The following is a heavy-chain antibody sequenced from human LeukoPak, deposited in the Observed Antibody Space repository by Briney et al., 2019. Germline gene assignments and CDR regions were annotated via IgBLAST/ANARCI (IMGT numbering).Heavy chain of an antibody. CDR1: GFTFSSYW. V-gene: IGHV3-30*03. CDR3: ARVSKPGWYDYYYMDV. J-gene: IGHJ6*03. D-gene: IGHD2/OR15-2a*01. Sequence: PGGSLRLSCAASGFTFSSYWMSWVRQAPGKGLEWLAVVLSDGSDQYYADSVQGRFSVSRDNSKNTLYLHMDTLRVEDTAVYYCARVSKPGWYDYYYMDVWGKGTTVIVSS. CDR2: VLSDGSDQ.